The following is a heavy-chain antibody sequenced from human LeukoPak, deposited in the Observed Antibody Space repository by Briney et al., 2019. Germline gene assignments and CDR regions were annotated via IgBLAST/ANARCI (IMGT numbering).Heavy chain of an antibody. J-gene: IGHJ4*02. CDR1: GFTLSNHR. D-gene: IGHD3-22*01. Sequence: QPGGSLQLSSGASGFTLSNHRMHWVRPAPGEAPAWVPRIRSDGTSAVYADSVRGRFTVSRDNAKSTMFLQMDSLRAEDTAVYYCVRLTFYEGRGHYPDHWGQGTLVTVSS. V-gene: IGHV3-74*01. CDR3: VRLTFYEGRGHYPDH. CDR2: IRSDGTSA.